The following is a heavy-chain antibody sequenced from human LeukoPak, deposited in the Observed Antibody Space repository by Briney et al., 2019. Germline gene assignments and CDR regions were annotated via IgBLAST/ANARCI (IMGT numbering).Heavy chain of an antibody. J-gene: IGHJ6*03. V-gene: IGHV3-21*01. CDR3: ARDSIAVAGDYYYYYYMDV. CDR2: ISSSSSYI. D-gene: IGHD6-19*01. CDR1: GFTFSSYS. Sequence: GGSLRLSCAASGFTFSSYSMNWVRQAPGKGLEWVSSISSSSSYIYYADSVKGRFTISRDNAKNSLYLQMNSLRAEDTAVYYCARDSIAVAGDYYYYYYMDVWGKGTTVTVSS.